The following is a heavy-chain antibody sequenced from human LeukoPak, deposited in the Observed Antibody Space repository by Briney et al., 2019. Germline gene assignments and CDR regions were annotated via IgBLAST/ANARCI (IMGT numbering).Heavy chain of an antibody. J-gene: IGHJ6*03. Sequence: SVKVSCKASGGTFSSHAISWVRQAPGQGLEWMGGIIPIFGTANYAQKFQGRVTITTDESTSTAYMELSSLRSEDTAVYYCAVGGNPRYYYMDVWGKGTTVTVSS. CDR2: IIPIFGTA. D-gene: IGHD4-23*01. CDR1: GGTFSSHA. V-gene: IGHV1-69*05. CDR3: AVGGNPRYYYMDV.